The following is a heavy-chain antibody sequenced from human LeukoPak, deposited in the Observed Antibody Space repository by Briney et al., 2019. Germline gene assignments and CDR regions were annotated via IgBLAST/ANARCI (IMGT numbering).Heavy chain of an antibody. D-gene: IGHD6-6*01. V-gene: IGHV3-23*01. CDR1: GFTFSSYA. J-gene: IGHJ6*02. Sequence: GGSLRLSCAASGFTFSSYAMSWVRQAPGKGLEWVSAISGSGGSTYYADSVKGRFTISRDNSKNTLYLQMNSLRAEDTAVYYCARSSSSSFYYYYYGMDVWGQGTTVTVSS. CDR3: ARSSSSSFYYYYYGMDV. CDR2: ISGSGGST.